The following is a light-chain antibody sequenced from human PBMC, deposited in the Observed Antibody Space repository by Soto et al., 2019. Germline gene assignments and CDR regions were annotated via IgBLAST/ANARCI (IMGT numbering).Light chain of an antibody. CDR1: STDIGYHTY. Sequence: QSVLTQPASVSGSPGQSITISCTGTSTDIGYHTYVSWYQQHTGKAPELLIFEVSSRPSRISDRFSGSKSGNTASLTISGPQPEDEAEYYCSSYTNINTRACVFGTGTKVTVL. V-gene: IGLV2-14*01. CDR2: EVS. CDR3: SSYTNINTRACV. J-gene: IGLJ1*01.